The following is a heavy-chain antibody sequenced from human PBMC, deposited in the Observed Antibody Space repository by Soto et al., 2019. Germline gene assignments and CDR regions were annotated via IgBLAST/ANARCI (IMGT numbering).Heavy chain of an antibody. CDR3: ARARYYYDSSGYSYFDY. Sequence: SETLSLTCTVSGGSISSGDYYWSWIRQPPGKGLEWIGYIYYSGSTYYNPSLKSRVTISVDTSKNQFSLKLSSVTAADTAVYYCARARYYYDSSGYSYFDYWGQGTLVTVSS. CDR2: IYYSGST. V-gene: IGHV4-30-4*01. D-gene: IGHD3-22*01. J-gene: IGHJ4*02. CDR1: GGSISSGDYY.